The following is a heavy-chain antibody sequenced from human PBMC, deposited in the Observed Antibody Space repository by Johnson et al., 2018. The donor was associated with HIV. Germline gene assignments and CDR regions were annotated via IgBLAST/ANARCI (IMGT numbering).Heavy chain of an antibody. CDR2: ISYDGSNK. J-gene: IGHJ3*02. V-gene: IGHV3-30*14. Sequence: QVQLVESGGGVVQPGRSLRLSCAASGFTFSSYAMHWVRQAPGKGLEWVAVISYDGSNKNYADSVKGRFTISRDNSKNTLYLQMKSLRAEDTAVYYCARGGADSSTGASDAAFDIWGQGTMVTVSS. D-gene: IGHD6-13*01. CDR3: ARGGADSSTGASDAAFDI. CDR1: GFTFSSYA.